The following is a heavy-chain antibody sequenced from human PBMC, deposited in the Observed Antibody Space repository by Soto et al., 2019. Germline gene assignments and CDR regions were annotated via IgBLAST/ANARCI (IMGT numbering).Heavy chain of an antibody. J-gene: IGHJ6*03. D-gene: IGHD6-13*01. CDR2: ISSSSSYI. CDR1: GFTFSSYS. Sequence: GGSLRLSCAASGFTFSSYSMNWVRQAPGKGLEWVSSISSSSSYIYYADSVKGRFTISRDNAKNSLYLQMNSLRAEDTAVYYCARALGSSLLDYYYYIDVWGKGTTVTVSS. CDR3: ARALGSSLLDYYYYIDV. V-gene: IGHV3-21*01.